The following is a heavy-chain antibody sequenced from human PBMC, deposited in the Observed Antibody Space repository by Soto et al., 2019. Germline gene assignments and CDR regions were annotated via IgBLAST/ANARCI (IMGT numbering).Heavy chain of an antibody. J-gene: IGHJ6*02. V-gene: IGHV3-11*01. CDR2: ISSSGTTI. D-gene: IGHD2-15*01. CDR1: GFTFSDYY. Sequence: QVQLVEAGGGLVKPGGSLRLSCAASGFTFSDYYISWIRQAPGKGLEWVSYISSSGTTIYHADSVKGRFTISRDNAKNSLFLQMNSLRAEDTAVYYCARGKSIFYGMDVWGQGTTVTVSS. CDR3: ARGKSIFYGMDV.